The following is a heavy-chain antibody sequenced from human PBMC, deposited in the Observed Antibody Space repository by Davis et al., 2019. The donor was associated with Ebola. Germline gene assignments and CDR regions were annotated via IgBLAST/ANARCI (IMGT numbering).Heavy chain of an antibody. Sequence: GESLKISCAASGFTFSSYGMQWVRQAPGKGLEWVAVIWYDGSNKYYADSVKGRFTISRDNSKNTLYLQMNSLRAEDTAVYYCAREPLTGIELDYWGQGTLVTVSS. CDR3: AREPLTGIELDY. D-gene: IGHD7-27*01. CDR2: IWYDGSNK. V-gene: IGHV3-33*01. J-gene: IGHJ4*02. CDR1: GFTFSSYG.